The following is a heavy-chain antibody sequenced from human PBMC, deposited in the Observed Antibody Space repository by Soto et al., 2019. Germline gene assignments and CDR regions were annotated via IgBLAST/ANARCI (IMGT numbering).Heavy chain of an antibody. D-gene: IGHD3-10*01. V-gene: IGHV1-69*01. CDR2: IIPIFGTA. J-gene: IGHJ5*02. CDR1: GGTFSSYA. CDR3: ARDRDITMVRGVIITNWFDP. Sequence: QVQLVQSGAEVKKPGSSVKVSCKASGGTFSSYAISWVRQAPGQGLEWMGGIIPIFGTANYAQKFQGRVTITADESTRTAYMELSSLRSEDTAVYYCARDRDITMVRGVIITNWFDPWGQGTLVTVSS.